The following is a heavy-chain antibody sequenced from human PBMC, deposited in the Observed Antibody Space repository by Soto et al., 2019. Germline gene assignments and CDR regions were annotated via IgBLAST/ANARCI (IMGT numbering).Heavy chain of an antibody. CDR2: ISGSDDGT. J-gene: IGHJ5*02. CDR1: GFTFSNYA. D-gene: IGHD6-13*01. V-gene: IGHV3-23*01. CDR3: AKGPYSGSSYKWFGP. Sequence: EVQLLESGGGLVQPGGSLRLSCAASGFTFSNYAMSWVRQAPGKGLEWISGISGSDDGTFYADSVKGRFTVSRDNSKNTLYLQMTRVRGEDTAGYYCAKGPYSGSSYKWFGPWGQGTLVTVSS.